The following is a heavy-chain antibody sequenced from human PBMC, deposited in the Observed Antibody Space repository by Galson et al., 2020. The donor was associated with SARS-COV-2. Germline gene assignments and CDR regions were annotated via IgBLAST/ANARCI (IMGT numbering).Heavy chain of an antibody. D-gene: IGHD1-26*01. Sequence: GESLKISCAASGFTFSSYGMHWVRQAPGKGLEWVAVIWYDGSNKYYADSVKGRFTISRDNSKNTLYLQMNSLRAEDTAVYYCARDLVGATIGDMDVWGQGTTGTVSS. CDR1: GFTFSSYG. CDR3: ARDLVGATIGDMDV. CDR2: IWYDGSNK. J-gene: IGHJ6*02. V-gene: IGHV3-33*01.